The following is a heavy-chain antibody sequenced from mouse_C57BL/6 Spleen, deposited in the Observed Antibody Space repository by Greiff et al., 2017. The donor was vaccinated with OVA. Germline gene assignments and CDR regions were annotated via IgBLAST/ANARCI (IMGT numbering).Heavy chain of an antibody. J-gene: IGHJ3*01. D-gene: IGHD2-2*01. V-gene: IGHV1-69*01. CDR2: IDPSDSYT. Sequence: VQLQQPGAELVMPGASVKLSCKASGYTFTSYWMHWVKQRPGQGLEWIGEIDPSDSYTNYNQKFKGKSTLTVDKSSSTAYMQLSSLTSEDSAVYYCASGGYLVTRAWFAYWGQGTLVTVSA. CDR3: ASGGYLVTRAWFAY. CDR1: GYTFTSYW.